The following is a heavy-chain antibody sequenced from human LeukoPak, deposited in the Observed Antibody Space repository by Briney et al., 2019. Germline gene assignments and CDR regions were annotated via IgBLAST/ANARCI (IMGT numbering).Heavy chain of an antibody. D-gene: IGHD3/OR15-3a*01. CDR3: ARARRMDTFDY. CDR2: IYYSGST. J-gene: IGHJ4*02. V-gene: IGHV4-59*08. CDR1: GGSISSYY. Sequence: PSETLSLTCTVSGGSISSYYWSWIRQPPGKGLEWIGYIYYSGSTNYNPSLKSRVTISIDTSKNHFSLKLSSVTAADTAVYYCARARRMDTFDYWGQGTLVTVSS.